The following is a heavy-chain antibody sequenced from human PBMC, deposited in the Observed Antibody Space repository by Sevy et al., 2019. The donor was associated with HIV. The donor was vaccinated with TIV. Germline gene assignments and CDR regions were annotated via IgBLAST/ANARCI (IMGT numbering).Heavy chain of an antibody. CDR1: GYTLNKLS. V-gene: IGHV1-24*01. CDR3: AATKDYYESSGHPFDY. CDR2: FDPEDGET. J-gene: IGHJ4*02. Sequence: ASVKVSCKVSGYTLNKLSMHWVRQAPGKGLEWMGSFDPEDGETFYAQKFQGRVTMTEDTSTDTAYMELSRLREEDTVVYYGAATKDYYESSGHPFDYWGQGTLVTVSS. D-gene: IGHD3-22*01.